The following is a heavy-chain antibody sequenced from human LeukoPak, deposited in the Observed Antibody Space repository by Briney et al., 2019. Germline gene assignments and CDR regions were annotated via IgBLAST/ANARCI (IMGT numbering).Heavy chain of an antibody. J-gene: IGHJ4*02. Sequence: GGSLRLSCAASGFTFSSYAMSWVRQAPGKGLEGVSAISGSGGSTYYADSVKGRFTISRDNSKNTLYLQMNSLRAEDTAVYYCARDVFNHDFWSGYSDYWGQGTLVTVSS. D-gene: IGHD3-3*01. CDR2: ISGSGGST. V-gene: IGHV3-23*01. CDR1: GFTFSSYA. CDR3: ARDVFNHDFWSGYSDY.